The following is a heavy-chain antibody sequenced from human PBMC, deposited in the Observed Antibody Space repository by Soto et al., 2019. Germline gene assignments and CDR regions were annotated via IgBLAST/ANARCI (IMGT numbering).Heavy chain of an antibody. D-gene: IGHD6-25*01. CDR3: AIDTRIPPAGNLDS. CDR2: ISYDGSNK. CDR1: GFTFSSYD. Sequence: QPGGSLRLSCAASGFTFSSYDMHWVRQAPGKGLEWVAVISYDGSNKYYAGSVKGRFTISRDNSKNTLYLQMNSLRAEDTAVYYCAIDTRIPPAGNLDSWGQATPVTVS. J-gene: IGHJ5*01. V-gene: IGHV3-30-3*01.